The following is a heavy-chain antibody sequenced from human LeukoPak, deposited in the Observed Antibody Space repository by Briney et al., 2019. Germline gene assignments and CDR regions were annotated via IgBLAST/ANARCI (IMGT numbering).Heavy chain of an antibody. V-gene: IGHV3-21*01. CDR3: ARGLIITIYPVDAFDI. CDR1: GFTFSTYA. CDR2: ISSSSSYI. J-gene: IGHJ3*02. Sequence: PGGSLRLSCAASGFTFSTYAMSWVRQAPGKGLEWVSSISSSSSYIYYADSVKGRFTISRDNAKNSLYLQMNSLRAEDTAVYYCARGLIITIYPVDAFDIWGQGTMVTVSS. D-gene: IGHD3-3*01.